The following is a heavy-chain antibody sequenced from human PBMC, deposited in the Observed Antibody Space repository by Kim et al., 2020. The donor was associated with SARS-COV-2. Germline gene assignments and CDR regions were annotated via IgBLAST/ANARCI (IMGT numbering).Heavy chain of an antibody. D-gene: IGHD2-15*01. CDR1: GYTFTSYY. CDR3: AREGYCSGGSCYSGGGSDY. J-gene: IGHJ4*02. Sequence: ASVKVSCKASGYTFTSYYMHWVRQAPGQGLEWMGIINPSGGSTSYAQKFQGRVTMTRDTSTSTVYMELSSLRSEDTAVYYCAREGYCSGGSCYSGGGSDYWGQGTLVTVSS. CDR2: INPSGGST. V-gene: IGHV1-46*01.